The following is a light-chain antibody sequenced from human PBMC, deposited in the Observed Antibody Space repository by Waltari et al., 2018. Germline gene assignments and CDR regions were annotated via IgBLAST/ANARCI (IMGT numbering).Light chain of an antibody. Sequence: QSALTQPASGSGSPGQSITIPSPGPSSEVGNYKRVSWYQQHPGKAPKLMIYAVSKRPSGVSDRFSGSKSGDMASLTISGLQPEDEAEYFCSSYAGSSKGVFGGGTKVTVL. CDR3: SSYAGSSKGV. J-gene: IGLJ2*01. V-gene: IGLV2-23*02. CDR2: AVS. CDR1: SSEVGNYKR.